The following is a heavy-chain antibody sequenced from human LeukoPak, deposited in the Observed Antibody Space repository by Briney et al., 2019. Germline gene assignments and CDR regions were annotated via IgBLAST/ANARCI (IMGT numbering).Heavy chain of an antibody. J-gene: IGHJ6*03. Sequence: KTSETLSLTCAVYGGSFSGYYWSWIRQPPGKGLEWIGEINHSGSTNYNPSLKSRVTISVDTSKNRFSLELSSVTAADTAVYFCARGRVSSSSWYSTYYYYFYMDVWGKGTTVTVSS. V-gene: IGHV4-34*01. D-gene: IGHD6-13*01. CDR2: INHSGST. CDR1: GGSFSGYY. CDR3: ARGRVSSSSWYSTYYYYFYMDV.